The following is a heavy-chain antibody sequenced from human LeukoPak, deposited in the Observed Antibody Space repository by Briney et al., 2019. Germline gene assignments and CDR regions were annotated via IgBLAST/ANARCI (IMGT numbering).Heavy chain of an antibody. CDR1: GYSFSSYW. Sequence: GESLKISCKGSGYSFSSYWIGWVRQMPGKGLEWMGIIYPGDSDTRYSPSFQGQVTISADKSISTAYLQWSSLKASDTAMYYCARGTGVRYCSNGVCYTSDYWGQGTLVTVSS. D-gene: IGHD2-8*01. CDR3: ARGTGVRYCSNGVCYTSDY. CDR2: IYPGDSDT. V-gene: IGHV5-51*01. J-gene: IGHJ4*02.